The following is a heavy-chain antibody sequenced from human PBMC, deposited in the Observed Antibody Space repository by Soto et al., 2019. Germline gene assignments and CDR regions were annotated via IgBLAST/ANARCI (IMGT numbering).Heavy chain of an antibody. J-gene: IGHJ6*02. CDR1: GFTFSSYA. CDR3: VKTLLGSSSDHPYYYYYGMDV. CDR2: ISSNGGST. D-gene: IGHD6-6*01. V-gene: IGHV3-64D*08. Sequence: PGGSLRLSCSASGFTFSSYAMHWVRQAPGKGLEYVSAISSNGGSTYYADSVKGRFTISRDNSKNTLYLQMSSLRAEDTAVYYCVKTLLGSSSDHPYYYYYGMDVWGQGTTVTVSS.